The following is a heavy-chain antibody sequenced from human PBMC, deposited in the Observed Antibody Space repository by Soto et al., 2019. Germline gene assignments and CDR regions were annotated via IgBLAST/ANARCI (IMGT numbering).Heavy chain of an antibody. Sequence: GGSLRLSCAASGFTFSSNYMTWVRQAPGKGLEWVSVIYSGGSTFYADSVRGRFTISRDKSKNTLYLQMNTLRAEDTAVYYCARGLATPPAHWGQGTLVTVSS. J-gene: IGHJ4*02. D-gene: IGHD6-13*01. CDR1: GFTFSSNY. CDR2: IYSGGST. V-gene: IGHV3-66*01. CDR3: ARGLATPPAH.